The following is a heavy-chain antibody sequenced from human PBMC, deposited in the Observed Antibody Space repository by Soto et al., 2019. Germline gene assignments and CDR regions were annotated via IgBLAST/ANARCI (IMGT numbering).Heavy chain of an antibody. D-gene: IGHD6-19*01. V-gene: IGHV3-21*01. J-gene: IGHJ4*02. Sequence: GGSLRLSXAASGFTFSSYSMNWVRQAPGKGLEWVSSISSSSSYIYYADSVKGRFTISRDNAKNSLYLQMNSLRAEDTAVYYCARLVAGNPVDYWGQGTLVTVSS. CDR1: GFTFSSYS. CDR2: ISSSSSYI. CDR3: ARLVAGNPVDY.